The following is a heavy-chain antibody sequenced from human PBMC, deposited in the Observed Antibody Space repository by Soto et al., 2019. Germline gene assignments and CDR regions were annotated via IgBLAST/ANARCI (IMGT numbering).Heavy chain of an antibody. CDR3: ARWSGVGVAGMDV. D-gene: IGHD3-10*01. J-gene: IGHJ6*02. Sequence: QVQLQESGPRLVQSSQTLYLTCTVSGGSINSGDYYWSWIRQSPGKGLEWVGYMYYSWITDYNACLTSQITMSMATSKNQFSLKLSYVPAADTAVYFCARWSGVGVAGMDVWGQGTTVTVSS. V-gene: IGHV4-30-4*01. CDR1: GGSINSGDYY. CDR2: MYYSWIT.